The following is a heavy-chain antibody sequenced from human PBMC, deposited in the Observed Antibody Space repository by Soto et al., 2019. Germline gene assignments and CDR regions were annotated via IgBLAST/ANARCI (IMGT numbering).Heavy chain of an antibody. CDR3: AKDKGKFYFDY. V-gene: IGHV3-30*18. J-gene: IGHJ4*02. Sequence: SLRLSCIASGLTFSLSGMHWVRQAPGKGLEWVAFISSDGDRIYYEDSVKGRFTFSRDDSENTVYLQMNNLRTEDTAMYYCAKDKGKFYFDYWGQGTQVTVSS. CDR2: ISSDGDRI. D-gene: IGHD3-10*01. CDR1: GLTFSLSG.